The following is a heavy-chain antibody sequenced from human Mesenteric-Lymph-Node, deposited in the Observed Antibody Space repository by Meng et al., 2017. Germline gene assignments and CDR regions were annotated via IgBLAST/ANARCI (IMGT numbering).Heavy chain of an antibody. CDR1: GGSISSGGYY. D-gene: IGHD5-12*01. Sequence: QVQLQESGPGLVNPSQTLSLTCTVSGGSISSGGYYWSWIRQHPGKGLEWIGYIHDGGSTYYNPSLKSRVTISADTSKNQFSLKLSSVTAADTAVYYCARDSGYDYRLNYWGQGTLVTVSS. CDR2: IHDGGST. V-gene: IGHV4-31*03. J-gene: IGHJ4*02. CDR3: ARDSGYDYRLNY.